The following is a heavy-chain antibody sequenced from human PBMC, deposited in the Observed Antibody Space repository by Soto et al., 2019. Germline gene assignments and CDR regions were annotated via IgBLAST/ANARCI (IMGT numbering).Heavy chain of an antibody. CDR2: INHSGST. CDR1: GGSFSGYY. V-gene: IGHV4-34*01. Sequence: SETLSLTCAVYGGSFSGYYWSWIRQPPGKGLEWIGEINHSGSTNYNPSLKSRVTISVDTSKNQFSLKLSSVTAADTAVYYCARLITWELNYYYYGMDVWGQGTTVTVSS. CDR3: ARLITWELNYYYYGMDV. J-gene: IGHJ6*02. D-gene: IGHD1-26*01.